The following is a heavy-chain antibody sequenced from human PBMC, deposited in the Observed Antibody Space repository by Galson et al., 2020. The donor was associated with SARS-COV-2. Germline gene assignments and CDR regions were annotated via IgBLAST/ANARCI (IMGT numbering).Heavy chain of an antibody. CDR1: GGSISSYY. CDR3: AREGGASYDSHDAFDI. Sequence: SETLSLTCTVSGGSISSYYWSWIRQPPGKGLEWIGYIYYSGSTNYNPSLKSRVTISVDTSKNQFSLKLSSVTAADTAVYYCAREGGASYDSHDAFDIWGQGTMVTVSS. J-gene: IGHJ3*02. V-gene: IGHV4-59*01. CDR2: IYYSGST. D-gene: IGHD3-22*01.